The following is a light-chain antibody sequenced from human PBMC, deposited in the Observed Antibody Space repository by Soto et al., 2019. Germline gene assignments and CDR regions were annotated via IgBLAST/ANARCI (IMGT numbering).Light chain of an antibody. J-gene: IGKJ2*01. Sequence: DIQKTQSPSSLSASVGDRVTISCRASQTISSNLSWYQQKPGRAPKLLIHTASNLQSGVPSRFSGSGSGTDFSLTISSLQPEDFATYYCQQSYSSPRTFGQGTKLEIK. V-gene: IGKV1-39*01. CDR3: QQSYSSPRT. CDR1: QTISSN. CDR2: TAS.